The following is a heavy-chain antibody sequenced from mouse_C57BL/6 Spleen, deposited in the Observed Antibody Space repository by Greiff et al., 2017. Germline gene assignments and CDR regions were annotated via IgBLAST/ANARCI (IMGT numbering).Heavy chain of an antibody. CDR3: AKFTTVQGAMDY. J-gene: IGHJ4*01. CDR2: IWGVGST. CDR1: GFSLTSYG. V-gene: IGHV2-6*01. D-gene: IGHD1-1*01. Sequence: VQLQESGPGLVAPSQSLSITCTVSGFSLTSYGVDWVRQSPGKGLEWLGVIWGVGSTNYNSALKSRLSISTDNTKSQVFLKMNRLQTDETAMYSSAKFTTVQGAMDYWGQGTSVTVSS.